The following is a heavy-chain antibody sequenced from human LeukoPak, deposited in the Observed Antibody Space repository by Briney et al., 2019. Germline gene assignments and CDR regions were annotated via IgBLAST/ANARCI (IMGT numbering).Heavy chain of an antibody. V-gene: IGHV4-59*01. Sequence: SETLSLTCTVSGGSIRTYYWSWIRQPPGKGLEWIGYIYYSGSTNYNPSLKSRVTISVDMSKNQFSLKLSSVTAADTAVYCCAREPRSSSDPYYFDFWGQGTLVTVSS. CDR2: IYYSGST. J-gene: IGHJ4*02. CDR3: AREPRSSSDPYYFDF. D-gene: IGHD6-25*01. CDR1: GGSIRTYY.